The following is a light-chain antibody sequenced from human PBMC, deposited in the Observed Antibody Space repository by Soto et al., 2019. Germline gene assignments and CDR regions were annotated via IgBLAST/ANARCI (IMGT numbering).Light chain of an antibody. CDR1: SSNIGINT. CDR2: SNN. V-gene: IGLV1-44*01. Sequence: QLVLTQPPSASGTPGQRVTISCSGSSSNIGINTVNWYQHLPGTAPKLLIYSNNLRPSGVPDRFSGSKSGTSASLAISGLQSDDEADYYCATWDDSLNGVVFGGGTQLTVL. J-gene: IGLJ2*01. CDR3: ATWDDSLNGVV.